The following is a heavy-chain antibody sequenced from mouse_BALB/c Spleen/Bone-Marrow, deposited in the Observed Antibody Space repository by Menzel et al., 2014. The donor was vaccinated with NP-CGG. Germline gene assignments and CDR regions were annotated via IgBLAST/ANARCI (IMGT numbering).Heavy chain of an antibody. CDR3: GRRGLRQAMDY. CDR1: GYTFTSYW. Sequence: VQLQQSGTELVKPGASVKLSCKTSGYTFTSYWIQWVKQRPGQGLGWIGEIFPGTGTTYYNEKFKGKATLTIDTSSSTAYMQLSSLTSEDSAVYFCGRRGLRQAMDYWGHGTSVTVSS. CDR2: IFPGTGTT. D-gene: IGHD2-4*01. J-gene: IGHJ4*01. V-gene: IGHV1S132*01.